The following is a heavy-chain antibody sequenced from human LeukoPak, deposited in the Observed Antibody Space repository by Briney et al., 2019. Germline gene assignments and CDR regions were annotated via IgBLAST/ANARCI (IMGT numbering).Heavy chain of an antibody. Sequence: SETLSLTCTVSGGSIGSSSYYWGWIRQPPGKGLEWIGSISYSGSTYYNPSLKSRVTISVDTSKNQFSLKLSSVTAADTAVYYCARRGRAVAGTVGSDYWGQGTLVTVSS. CDR3: ARRGRAVAGTVGSDY. D-gene: IGHD6-19*01. CDR1: GGSIGSSSYY. J-gene: IGHJ4*02. CDR2: ISYSGST. V-gene: IGHV4-39*01.